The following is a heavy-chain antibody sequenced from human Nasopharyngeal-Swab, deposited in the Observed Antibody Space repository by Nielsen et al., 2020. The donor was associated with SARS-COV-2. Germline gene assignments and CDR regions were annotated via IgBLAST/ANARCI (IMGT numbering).Heavy chain of an antibody. CDR2: ISSSTTYI. Sequence: LSLTCAASGFTFSNYNMHWVRQAPGKGLEWVSSISSSTTYIYYADSVKGRFTISRDNAKNSLYLQMNSLRAEDTAVYYCARDGLDYDFWSAYFMDVWGQGTTVTVSS. D-gene: IGHD3-3*01. CDR3: ARDGLDYDFWSAYFMDV. CDR1: GFTFSNYN. V-gene: IGHV3-21*01. J-gene: IGHJ6*02.